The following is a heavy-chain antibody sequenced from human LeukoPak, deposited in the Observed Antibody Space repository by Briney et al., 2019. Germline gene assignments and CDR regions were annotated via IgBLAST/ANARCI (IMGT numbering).Heavy chain of an antibody. CDR3: ARHHDGGPKFRLDF. CDR1: GASVSNYY. Sequence: PSETLSLNCRVSGASVSNYYWSWIRQSPGKGLEWIGFFHYSGSTNYNPSLNSRVTTSIDTSMNQLSLTLVSVTAADTAVYFCARHHDGGPKFRLDFWGLGVLVTVSS. CDR2: FHYSGST. D-gene: IGHD2-15*01. J-gene: IGHJ4*02. V-gene: IGHV4-59*08.